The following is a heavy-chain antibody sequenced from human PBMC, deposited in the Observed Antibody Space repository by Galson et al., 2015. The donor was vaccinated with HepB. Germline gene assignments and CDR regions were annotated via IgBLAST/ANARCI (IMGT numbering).Heavy chain of an antibody. J-gene: IGHJ4*02. D-gene: IGHD2/OR15-2a*01. V-gene: IGHV1-18*04. Sequence: SVKVSCKASGYSFTSNGISWVRQAPGQGLEWLGWISINSGNTNYAQKFQGRITLTRDTSTSIAYVELRSLRSDDTAVYYCASGYQVLLIDHWGQGTLVTVSS. CDR1: GYSFTSNG. CDR3: ASGYQVLLIDH. CDR2: ISINSGNT.